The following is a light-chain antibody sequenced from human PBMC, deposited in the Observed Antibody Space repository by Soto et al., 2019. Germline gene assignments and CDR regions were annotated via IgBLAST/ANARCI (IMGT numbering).Light chain of an antibody. V-gene: IGKV3-11*01. CDR3: QQRDKWPRT. CDR1: QSVGSY. CDR2: GAS. Sequence: EIVLTQSPATRSLSPGERATLSCRASQSVGSYLDWYQHKPGQAPRRLIYGASNRATDIPGRFSGRGSGTDFTLTISSLESCDSAVYDWQQRDKWPRTVGQGPKLEIK. J-gene: IGKJ2*01.